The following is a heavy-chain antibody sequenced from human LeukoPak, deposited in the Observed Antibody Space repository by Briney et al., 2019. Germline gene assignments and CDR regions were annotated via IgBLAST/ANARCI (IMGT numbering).Heavy chain of an antibody. J-gene: IGHJ4*02. CDR3: AREGELATSSFDY. Sequence: PSETLSLTCTVSGGSISSYYWSWIRQPPGKGQEWIGYIYYSGSTNYNPSLKSRVTISVDTSKNQFSLKLSSVTAADTAVYYCAREGELATSSFDYWGQGTLVTVSS. V-gene: IGHV4-59*01. D-gene: IGHD5-24*01. CDR2: IYYSGST. CDR1: GGSISSYY.